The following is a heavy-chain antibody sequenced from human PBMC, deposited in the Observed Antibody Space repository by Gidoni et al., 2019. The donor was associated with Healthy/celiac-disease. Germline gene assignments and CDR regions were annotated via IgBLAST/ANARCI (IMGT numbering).Heavy chain of an antibody. CDR1: GFTFSSYS. Sequence: EVQLVESGGGLVKPGGSLRLSCAASGFTFSSYSMNWVRQAPGKGLEWVSSISSSSSYIYYADSVKGRFTISRDNAKNSLYLQMNSLRAEDTAVYYCARVFGSGYYFDYWGQGTLVTVSS. D-gene: IGHD3-22*01. CDR3: ARVFGSGYYFDY. J-gene: IGHJ4*02. V-gene: IGHV3-21*01. CDR2: ISSSSSYI.